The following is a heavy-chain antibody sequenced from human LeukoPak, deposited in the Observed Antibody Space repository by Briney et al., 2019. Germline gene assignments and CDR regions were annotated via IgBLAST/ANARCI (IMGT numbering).Heavy chain of an antibody. J-gene: IGHJ4*02. D-gene: IGHD2-15*01. Sequence: PGGSLRLSCAASGFTFSDYAIHWVRQAPGKGLEWVAIISYDGGNKYYTDSVRGRFTISRDNSKNTLYLQMNSLRAEDTAVYYCAKAGGYCSAGTCYSNFWGRGTLVTVSS. CDR2: ISYDGGNK. V-gene: IGHV3-30*18. CDR1: GFTFSDYA. CDR3: AKAGGYCSAGTCYSNF.